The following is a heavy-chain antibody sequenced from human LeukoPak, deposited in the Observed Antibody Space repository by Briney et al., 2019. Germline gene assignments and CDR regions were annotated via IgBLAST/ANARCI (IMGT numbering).Heavy chain of an antibody. D-gene: IGHD1-26*01. J-gene: IGHJ4*02. CDR3: ARSFLVDYFDY. CDR2: IYYSGST. Sequence: SETLSLTCTVSGGSISSGGYYWSWIRQHPGKGLEWIGYIYYSGSTYYNPSLKSRVTISVDTSKNQFSLKLSSVTAADTAVYYCARSFLVDYFDYGGQGPLVTVSS. CDR1: GGSISSGGYY. V-gene: IGHV4-31*03.